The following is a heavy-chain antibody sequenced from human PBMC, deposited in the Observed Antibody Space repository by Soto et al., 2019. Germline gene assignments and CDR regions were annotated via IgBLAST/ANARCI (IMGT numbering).Heavy chain of an antibody. J-gene: IGHJ4*02. V-gene: IGHV3-33*01. CDR3: ARGGYDYGDYVLDY. CDR2: IWYDGSNK. CDR1: GFTFSSYG. D-gene: IGHD4-17*01. Sequence: QVQLVESGGGVVQPGRSLRLSCAASGFTFSSYGMHWVRQAPGKGLEWVAVIWYDGSNKYYADSVKGRFTISRDNSKNTLYLQMNSLRAEDTAVYYCARGGYDYGDYVLDYWGQGTLVTVSS.